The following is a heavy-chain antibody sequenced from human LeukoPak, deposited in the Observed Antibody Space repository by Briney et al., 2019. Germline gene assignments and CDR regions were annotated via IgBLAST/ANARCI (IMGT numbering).Heavy chain of an antibody. V-gene: IGHV3-48*02. Sequence: PGGSLRLSCAASGFTFSSYSMNWVRQAPGKGLEWVSYISSSSSTIYYADSVKGRFTISRDNAKNSLYLQMNSLRDEDTAVYYCARDRNVVVVAATYWFDPWGQGTLVTVSS. CDR3: ARDRNVVVVAATYWFDP. CDR1: GFTFSSYS. CDR2: ISSSSSTI. J-gene: IGHJ5*02. D-gene: IGHD2-15*01.